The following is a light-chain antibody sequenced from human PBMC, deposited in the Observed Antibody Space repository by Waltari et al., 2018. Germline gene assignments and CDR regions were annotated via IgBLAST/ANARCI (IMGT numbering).Light chain of an antibody. CDR2: GAS. J-gene: IGKJ3*01. Sequence: EIVMTQSPATLSVSPGERATLSCRANQSVSFNLAWYQQKPGQAPRLLVYGASTRATGIPARFSGSGSGTEFTLTISSLQSEDCVVYYCQQYNNWPFTFGPGTKVDIK. V-gene: IGKV3D-15*01. CDR1: QSVSFN. CDR3: QQYNNWPFT.